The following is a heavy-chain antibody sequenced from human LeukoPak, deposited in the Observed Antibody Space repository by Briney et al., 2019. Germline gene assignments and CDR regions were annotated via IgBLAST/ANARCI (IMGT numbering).Heavy chain of an antibody. CDR3: ARDLTMVRGLTYYGMDV. V-gene: IGHV3-7*03. CDR1: GFTFSSYW. CDR2: IKQDGSEK. D-gene: IGHD3-10*01. J-gene: IGHJ6*04. Sequence: GGSLRLSCAASGFTFSSYWMSWVRQAPGKGLEWVASIKQDGSEKYYVDSVKGRFTISRDNAKNSLYLQMNSLRAEDTAVYYCARDLTMVRGLTYYGMDVWGKGTTVTVSS.